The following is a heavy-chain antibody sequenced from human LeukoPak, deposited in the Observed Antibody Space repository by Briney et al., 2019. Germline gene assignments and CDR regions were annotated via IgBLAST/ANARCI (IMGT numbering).Heavy chain of an antibody. D-gene: IGHD2-2*01. CDR2: IYHSGST. V-gene: IGHV4-38-2*02. CDR1: GYSISSGYY. Sequence: SETLSLTCTVSGYSISSGYYWGWIRQPPGKGLEWIGSIYHSGSTYYNPSLKSRVTISVDTSKNQFSLKLSSVTAADTAVYYCARGVPAAMRAGWFDPWGQGTLVTVSS. CDR3: ARGVPAAMRAGWFDP. J-gene: IGHJ5*02.